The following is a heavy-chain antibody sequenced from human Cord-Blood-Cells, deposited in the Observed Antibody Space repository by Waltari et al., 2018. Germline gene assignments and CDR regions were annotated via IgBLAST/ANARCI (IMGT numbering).Heavy chain of an antibody. CDR2: IWYDGSNK. CDR1: GFTFSSYG. Sequence: QVQLVESGGGVVQPGRSLRLSCAASGFTFSSYGMHWVRQAPGKGLGWVAVIWYDGSNKYYADSVKGRFTISRDNSKNTLYLQMNSLRVEDTAVYYCARDRGIAVAGTDFDYWGQGTLVTVSS. CDR3: ARDRGIAVAGTDFDY. D-gene: IGHD6-19*01. V-gene: IGHV3-33*01. J-gene: IGHJ4*02.